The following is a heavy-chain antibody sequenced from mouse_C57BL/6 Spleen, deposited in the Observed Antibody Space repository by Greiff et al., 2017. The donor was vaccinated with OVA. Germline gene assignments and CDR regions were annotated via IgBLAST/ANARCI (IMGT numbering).Heavy chain of an antibody. V-gene: IGHV3-6*01. D-gene: IGHD6-1*01. Sequence: EVKLMESGPGLVKPSQSLSLTCSVTGYSITSGYYWNWIRRFPGNKLEWMGYISYDGSNNYNPSLKNRISITRDTSKNQFFLKLNSVTTEDTATYYCAREELTFYAMDYWGQGTSVTVSS. CDR1: GYSITSGYY. J-gene: IGHJ4*01. CDR3: AREELTFYAMDY. CDR2: ISYDGSN.